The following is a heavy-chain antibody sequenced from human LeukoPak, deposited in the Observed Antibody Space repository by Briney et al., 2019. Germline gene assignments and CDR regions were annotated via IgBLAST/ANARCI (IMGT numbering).Heavy chain of an antibody. V-gene: IGHV1-8*01. D-gene: IGHD3-3*01. CDR1: GYTFTSYD. J-gene: IGHJ5*02. CDR2: MNPNSGNT. Sequence: ASVKVSCKASGYTFTSYDINWVRQATGQGLEWMGWMNPNSGNTGYAQKFQGRVTMTRNTSISTAYMELSSLRSEDTAVYYCARGLFHDFWSGYYHWGQGTLVTVSP. CDR3: ARGLFHDFWSGYYH.